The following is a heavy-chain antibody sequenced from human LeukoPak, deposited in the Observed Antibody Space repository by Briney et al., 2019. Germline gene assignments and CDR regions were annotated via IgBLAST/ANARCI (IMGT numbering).Heavy chain of an antibody. D-gene: IGHD3-10*01. CDR1: GFTFSSYS. CDR3: TRDRVTTYYYGSGSSPDAMDV. Sequence: PGGSLRLSCAASGFTFSSYSMNWVRQAPGKGLEGVSSISSSSTYIYYADSVKGRFTISRDNAKNSLYLQMNSLRAEDTAVYYCTRDRVTTYYYGSGSSPDAMDVWGKGTTVTISS. J-gene: IGHJ6*03. CDR2: ISSSSTYI. V-gene: IGHV3-21*01.